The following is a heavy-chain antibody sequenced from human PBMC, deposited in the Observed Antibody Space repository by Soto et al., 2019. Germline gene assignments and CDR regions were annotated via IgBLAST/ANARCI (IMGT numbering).Heavy chain of an antibody. CDR1: GSTFSSYS. J-gene: IGHJ5*02. V-gene: IGHV3-21*01. Sequence: GGSLRLSCAASGSTFSSYSMIWVRQAPGKGLEWVSSISSSSDYIYYADSVKGRFTISRDNAKNSLYLQMNSLRAEDTAVYYCATRSGWYGELRSWGQGTLVTVSS. CDR2: ISSSSDYI. D-gene: IGHD6-19*01. CDR3: ATRSGWYGELRS.